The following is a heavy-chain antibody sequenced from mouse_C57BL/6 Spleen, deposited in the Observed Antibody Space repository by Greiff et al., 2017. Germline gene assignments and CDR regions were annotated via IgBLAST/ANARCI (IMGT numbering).Heavy chain of an antibody. D-gene: IGHD6-1*01. Sequence: LVESGAELVKPGASVKISCKASGYAFSSYWMNWVKQRPGKGLEWIGQIYPGDGDTNYNGKFKGKATLTADKSSSTAYMQLSSLTSEDSAVYFCARGLQGTYFDYWGQGTTLTVSS. CDR1: GYAFSSYW. CDR3: ARGLQGTYFDY. J-gene: IGHJ2*01. CDR2: IYPGDGDT. V-gene: IGHV1-80*01.